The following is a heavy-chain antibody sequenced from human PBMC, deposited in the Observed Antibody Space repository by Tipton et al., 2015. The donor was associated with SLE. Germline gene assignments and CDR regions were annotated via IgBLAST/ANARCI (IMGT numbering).Heavy chain of an antibody. CDR2: ISGSRNYK. V-gene: IGHV3-21*03. D-gene: IGHD5-24*01. CDR1: GFTFSTYT. CDR3: TRGGPMAY. J-gene: IGHJ4*02. Sequence: SLRLSCAASGFTFSTYTMNWVRQAPGKGLEWVSSISGSRNYKYYADSVKGRFTISRDNAKNSVYLEINSLRPEDTAVYYCTRGGPMAYWGKGTLATASS.